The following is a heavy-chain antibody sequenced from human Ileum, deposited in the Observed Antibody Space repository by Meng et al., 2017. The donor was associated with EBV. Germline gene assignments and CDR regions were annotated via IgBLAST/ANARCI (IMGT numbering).Heavy chain of an antibody. Sequence: VEWVVRWGVGVPPWESLGLSCVASGFTFDDYTMHSVRQAPGKGLEWVALVREGMTYYVDSVKGRFIISRDNSKNSVYLQMSSLRTEDTALYYCVKEKGTIYFDYWGQGTLVTVSS. CDR2: VREGMT. J-gene: IGHJ4*02. V-gene: IGHV3-43*01. CDR3: VKEKGTIYFDY. CDR1: GFTFDDYT.